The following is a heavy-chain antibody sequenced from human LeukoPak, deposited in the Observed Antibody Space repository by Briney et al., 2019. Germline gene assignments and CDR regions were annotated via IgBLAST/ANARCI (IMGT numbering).Heavy chain of an antibody. Sequence: GGSLRLSCAASGFTFSSYSMNWVRQAPGKGLEWVSYISSSSSTIYYADSVKGRFTISRDNAKNSLYLQMNSLRDEDTAVYYCARAPNGGDWYAFYYGMDVWGQGTMVTVSS. D-gene: IGHD2-21*02. V-gene: IGHV3-48*02. CDR1: GFTFSSYS. CDR3: ARAPNGGDWYAFYYGMDV. CDR2: ISSSSSTI. J-gene: IGHJ6*02.